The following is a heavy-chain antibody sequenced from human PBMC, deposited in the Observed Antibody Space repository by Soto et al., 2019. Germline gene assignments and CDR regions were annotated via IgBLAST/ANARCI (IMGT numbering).Heavy chain of an antibody. CDR2: INHSGST. Sequence: PSETLSLTCAVYGGSFSGYYWTWIRQPPGTGLEWIGEINHSGSTNYSPSLKSRVTISVDTSKNQFSLKLTSVTAADTAVYYCARDNITGLFDYWGQGTLVTVSS. V-gene: IGHV4-34*01. CDR3: ARDNITGLFDY. D-gene: IGHD2-8*02. CDR1: GGSFSGYY. J-gene: IGHJ4*02.